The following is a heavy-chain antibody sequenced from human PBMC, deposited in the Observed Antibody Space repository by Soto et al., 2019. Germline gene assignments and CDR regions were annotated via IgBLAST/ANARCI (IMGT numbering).Heavy chain of an antibody. CDR2: VYYTGST. V-gene: IGHV4-59*02. J-gene: IGHJ4*02. CDR1: GGSVSGSY. Sequence: SETLSLTCSVSGGSVSGSYWSWIRQSPGKGLEWLGYVYYTGSTNYSPSLRSRVSISVDTSKNEFSLRLSSVTAADTAVYFCARSVAVPGAHIDYWGQGTHFTVSS. D-gene: IGHD6-19*01. CDR3: ARSVAVPGAHIDY.